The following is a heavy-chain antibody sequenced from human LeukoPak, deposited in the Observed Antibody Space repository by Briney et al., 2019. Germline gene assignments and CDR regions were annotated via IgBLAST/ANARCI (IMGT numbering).Heavy chain of an antibody. CDR3: ARDSDFGRSGSSCYSWVY. CDR2: INPNSGGS. CDR1: GYTFTAYY. D-gene: IGHD2-15*01. J-gene: IGHJ4*02. Sequence: ASVKVSCKAPGYTFTAYYVHWVRQAPGQGLEWMGRINPNSGGSNFAQKFQGRVTMTRDTSISTVYMELSSLRSDDTAVYYCARDSDFGRSGSSCYSWVYWGQGTLVTVSS. V-gene: IGHV1-2*06.